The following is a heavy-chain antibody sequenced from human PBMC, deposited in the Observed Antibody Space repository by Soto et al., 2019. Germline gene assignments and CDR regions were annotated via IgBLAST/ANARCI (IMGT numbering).Heavy chain of an antibody. V-gene: IGHV3-9*01. D-gene: IGHD6-19*01. Sequence: EVQLVESGGGLVQPGRSLRLSCAASGFTFDDYAMHWVRQAPGKGLEWVSGISWNSGSIGYADSVKGRFTISRDNAKNSLYLQITSLGAEDTALYSCAKALSSGPTDFDYWAREPWSPSPQ. CDR2: ISWNSGSI. CDR1: GFTFDDYA. CDR3: AKALSSGPTDFDY. J-gene: IGHJ4*02.